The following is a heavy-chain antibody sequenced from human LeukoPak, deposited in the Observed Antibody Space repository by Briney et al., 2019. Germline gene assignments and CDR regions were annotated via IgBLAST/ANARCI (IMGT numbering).Heavy chain of an antibody. Sequence: GRSLRLSCAASGFTFDDYARHWVRQAPGKGLEWVSGISWNSGSIGYADSVKGRFTISRDNAKNSLYLQMNSLRAEDTALYYCAKDRNYGGNDGFDYWGQGTLVTVSS. CDR2: ISWNSGSI. D-gene: IGHD4-23*01. CDR1: GFTFDDYA. CDR3: AKDRNYGGNDGFDY. V-gene: IGHV3-9*01. J-gene: IGHJ4*02.